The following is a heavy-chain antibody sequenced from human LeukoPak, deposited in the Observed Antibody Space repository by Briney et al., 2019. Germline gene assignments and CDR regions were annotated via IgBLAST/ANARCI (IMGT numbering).Heavy chain of an antibody. CDR1: GFTFSSYW. CDR2: INSDGSST. J-gene: IGHJ4*02. CDR3: ARDAGIAAPYYFDY. V-gene: IGHV3-74*01. D-gene: IGHD6-13*01. Sequence: GGSLRLSCAASGFTFSSYWMHWVRQAPGKGLVWVSRINSDGSSTSYADSVKGRFTISRDNAKNSLYLQMNSLRAEDTAVYYCARDAGIAAPYYFDYWGQGTLVTVSS.